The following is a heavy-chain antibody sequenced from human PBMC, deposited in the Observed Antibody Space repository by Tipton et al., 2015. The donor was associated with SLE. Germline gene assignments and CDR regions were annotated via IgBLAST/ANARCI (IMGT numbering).Heavy chain of an antibody. CDR1: GGSISSYS. D-gene: IGHD2-21*02. CDR2: IDYTGST. Sequence: TLSLTCTVSGGSISSYSWNWIRQSPGKGLEWIANIDYTGSTKYSPSLKSRVTISQDTSKKQVSLKLSSVTAADTAVYYCARGMVTWRGAILGVDVWGQGTTVNVSS. J-gene: IGHJ6*02. V-gene: IGHV4-59*08. CDR3: ARGMVTWRGAILGVDV.